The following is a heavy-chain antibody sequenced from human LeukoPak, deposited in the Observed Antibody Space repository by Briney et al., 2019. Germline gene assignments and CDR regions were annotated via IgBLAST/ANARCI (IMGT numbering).Heavy chain of an antibody. CDR1: GGSMSLYF. D-gene: IGHD2-2*01. CDR3: ARVYQSAEYYFDY. V-gene: IGHV4-59*01. CDR2: IYYNGNT. Sequence: SETLSLTCTVSGGSMSLYFWNWIRQSPGKGLEYIGYIYYNGNTNYHPSLKSRVTISLDTSKNQFSLKLTSVTAADTAVYYCARVYQSAEYYFDYWGQGNLVSVSS. J-gene: IGHJ4*02.